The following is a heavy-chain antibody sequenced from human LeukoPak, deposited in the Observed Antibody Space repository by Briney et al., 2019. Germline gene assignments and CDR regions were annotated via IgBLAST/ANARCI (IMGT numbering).Heavy chain of an antibody. D-gene: IGHD4-23*01. V-gene: IGHV1-69*13. CDR3: ARGLSRWSTPTSSYYYRMDV. CDR2: IIPIFGSA. Sequence: SVKVPCKASGGTLSSYSISWVRQAPGQGLEWMGGIIPIFGSANFAQKFQGRVTITADDSTNTAYMELSSLRSEDTAFYYCARGLSRWSTPTSSYYYRMDVWGQGTTVTVSS. CDR1: GGTLSSYS. J-gene: IGHJ6*02.